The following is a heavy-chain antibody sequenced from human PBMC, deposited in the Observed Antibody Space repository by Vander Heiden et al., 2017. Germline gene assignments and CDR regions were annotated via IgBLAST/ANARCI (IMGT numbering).Heavy chain of an antibody. CDR2: IRGSGDRT. J-gene: IGHJ4*02. CDR3: AKGPRSTYYYDSSGYYGYY. Sequence: EVQLLESGGALVQPGGSLRLSCAASGFTFGSYAMSWVRQAPGKGLEWVSTIRGSGDRTDSADSVKGRFTISRDNSKNMLYLQMNSLRAEDTAVYYCAKGPRSTYYYDSSGYYGYYWGQGTLVTVSS. V-gene: IGHV3-23*01. D-gene: IGHD3-22*01. CDR1: GFTFGSYA.